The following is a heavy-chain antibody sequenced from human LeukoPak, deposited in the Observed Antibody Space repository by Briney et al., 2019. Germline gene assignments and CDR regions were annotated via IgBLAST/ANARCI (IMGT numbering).Heavy chain of an antibody. J-gene: IGHJ4*02. CDR1: GFTVSSSY. D-gene: IGHD2-15*01. V-gene: IGHV3-53*01. Sequence: GGSLRLSCAASGFTVSSSYLSWVRQAPGKGLEWVSVIHSGGNTYYADSMKGRFTISRDNSKNTLYLQMNSLRAEDTAVYNCTRDLNSGGSCWGQGTLVTVSS. CDR2: IHSGGNT. CDR3: TRDLNSGGSC.